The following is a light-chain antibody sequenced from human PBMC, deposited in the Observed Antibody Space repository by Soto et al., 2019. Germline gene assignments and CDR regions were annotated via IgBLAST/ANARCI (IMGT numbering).Light chain of an antibody. CDR2: KVP. Sequence: IPMTQSPSTLPASVGDRDTITCRASQRITPWLAWYQQKPGKAPKLLIYKVPSLESGVPSRFSGSGSGTEFTLTISSLQPDELATYYCQHYSSYPWTFGQGTKVEI. J-gene: IGKJ1*01. CDR3: QHYSSYPWT. CDR1: QRITPW. V-gene: IGKV1-5*03.